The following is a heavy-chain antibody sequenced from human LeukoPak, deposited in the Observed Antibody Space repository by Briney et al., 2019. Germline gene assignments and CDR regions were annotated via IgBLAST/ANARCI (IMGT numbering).Heavy chain of an antibody. D-gene: IGHD2-2*01. CDR2: INPNSGGT. V-gene: IGHV1-2*02. J-gene: IGHJ4*02. CDR1: GYTFTGYY. CDR3: ARDGACSSASCQNFDY. Sequence: ASVKVSCKASGYTFTGYYMHWVRQAPGHGLEWMGWINPNSGGTIYAQKFQGRVTMTRDTSISTAYLELSRLTSDDTAVYYCARDGACSSASCQNFDYWGQGTLVTVSS.